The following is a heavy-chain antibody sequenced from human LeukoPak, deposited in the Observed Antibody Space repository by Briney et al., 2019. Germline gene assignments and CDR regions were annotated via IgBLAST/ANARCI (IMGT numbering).Heavy chain of an antibody. J-gene: IGHJ4*02. CDR2: NSSSSSYI. D-gene: IGHD6-13*01. V-gene: IGHV3-21*01. CDR3: ARAGYSSSWYPYYFDY. Sequence: GGSLRLSCAASGFTFSSYSMNWVRQAPGKGLEWVSSNSSSSSYIYYADSVKGRFTISRDNAKNSLYLQMNSLRAEDTAVYYCARAGYSSSWYPYYFDYWGQGTLVTVSS. CDR1: GFTFSSYS.